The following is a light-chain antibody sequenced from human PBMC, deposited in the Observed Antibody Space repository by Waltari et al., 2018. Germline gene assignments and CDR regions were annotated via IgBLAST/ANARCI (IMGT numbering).Light chain of an antibody. J-gene: IGLJ3*02. CDR2: VNSDGSH. CDR3: QTGGHGTWV. CDR1: SRHSSNV. Sequence: QLVVTQSPSASAPLGASVTPTCTLSSRHSSNVIAWLQQQEEKGPRYVMKVNSDGSHSKGDEIPDRFSGSSSGAERYLTISNLQSEDEADYYCQTGGHGTWVFGGGTKLTVL. V-gene: IGLV4-69*01.